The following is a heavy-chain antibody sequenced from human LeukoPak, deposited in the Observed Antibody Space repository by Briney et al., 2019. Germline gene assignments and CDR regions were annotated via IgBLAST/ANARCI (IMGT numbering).Heavy chain of an antibody. CDR1: GFMFDDCA. D-gene: IGHD5-24*01. J-gene: IGHJ4*02. Sequence: PGGSLRLSCAASGFMFDDCAMHWVRQVPGRGLEWVSLISGDAVSSFYADSVRGRFTISRDNNNNSLSLQMHSLTSEDTAFYYCAREQFSHTSNFFDNWGQGTRSPSPQ. V-gene: IGHV3-43*02. CDR2: ISGDAVSS. CDR3: AREQFSHTSNFFDN.